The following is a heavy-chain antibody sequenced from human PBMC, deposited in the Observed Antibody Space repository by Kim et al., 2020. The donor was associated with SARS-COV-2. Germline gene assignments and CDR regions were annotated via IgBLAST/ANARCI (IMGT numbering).Heavy chain of an antibody. J-gene: IGHJ4*02. CDR3: ATDPVVGATVY. V-gene: IGHV1-24*01. Sequence: IYAQKCQGRVTMTEDTSTDTAYMELSSLRSEDTAVYYCATDPVVGATVYWGQGTLVTVSA. D-gene: IGHD1-26*01.